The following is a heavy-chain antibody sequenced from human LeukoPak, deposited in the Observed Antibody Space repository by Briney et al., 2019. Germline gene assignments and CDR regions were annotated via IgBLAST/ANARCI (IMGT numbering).Heavy chain of an antibody. CDR2: ISYDGNNE. V-gene: IGHV3-30-3*01. J-gene: IGHJ3*02. CDR3: AKERVGAKGAAFDI. CDR1: GFTFSNYV. D-gene: IGHD1-26*01. Sequence: PGGSLRLSCAASGFTFSNYVMHWVRQAPGKGLEWVAIISYDGNNEYYADSVKGRFTISRDNSKNTLYLQMNSLRAEDTAVYYCAKERVGAKGAAFDIWGQGTMVTVSS.